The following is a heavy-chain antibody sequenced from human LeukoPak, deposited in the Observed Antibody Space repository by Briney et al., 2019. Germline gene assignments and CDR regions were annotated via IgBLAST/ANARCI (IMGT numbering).Heavy chain of an antibody. J-gene: IGHJ5*02. D-gene: IGHD1-26*01. CDR1: GFTFSSCA. CDR2: ISRDGSSK. V-gene: IGHV3-30*18. Sequence: GGSLRLSCATSGFTFSSCAMHWVRQAPDKGLEWVAIISRDGSSKTYLDSVKGRFTISRDNAKNSLYLQMNSLRAEDTALYYCAKGGGSYSRDWFDPWGQGTLVTVSS. CDR3: AKGGGSYSRDWFDP.